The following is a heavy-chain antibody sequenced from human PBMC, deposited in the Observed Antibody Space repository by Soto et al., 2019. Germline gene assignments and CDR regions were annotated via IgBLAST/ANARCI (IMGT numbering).Heavy chain of an antibody. J-gene: IGHJ3*02. Sequence: SETLSLTCTVSGGSISSSSYYWGWIRQPPGKGLEWIGSIYYSGSTYYNPSLKSRVTISVDTSKNQFSLKLSSVTAADTAVYYCARQWVHAFDIWGQGTMVTVSS. CDR3: ARQWVHAFDI. V-gene: IGHV4-39*01. CDR2: IYYSGST. D-gene: IGHD1-26*01. CDR1: GGSISSSSYY.